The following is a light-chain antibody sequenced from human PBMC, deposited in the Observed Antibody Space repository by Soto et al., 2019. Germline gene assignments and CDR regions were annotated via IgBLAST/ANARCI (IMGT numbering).Light chain of an antibody. Sequence: DIQMTQSPSSLSASVGDTVTITCRASQTINSYLNWYLQKPGKAPNLLIYVASNLQSGVPSRFSGSGFGTDFTLTISSLQPEDVATYYCQQSYSTPLTFGPGTKVEIK. J-gene: IGKJ2*01. CDR2: VAS. CDR1: QTINSY. CDR3: QQSYSTPLT. V-gene: IGKV1-39*01.